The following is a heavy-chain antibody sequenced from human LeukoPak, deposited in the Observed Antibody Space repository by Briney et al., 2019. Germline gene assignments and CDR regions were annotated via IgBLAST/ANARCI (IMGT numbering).Heavy chain of an antibody. CDR3: TSLPQLEGRYFDWFDY. CDR2: IRSKANFYAT. CDR1: GFTFSGSA. J-gene: IGHJ4*02. V-gene: IGHV3-73*01. Sequence: PGGSLRLSCAASGFTFSGSAMHWVRQASGKGLEWVGRIRSKANFYATAYAASVKGRFTISRDDSKNTAYLQMNSLKSEDTAVYYCTSLPQLEGRYFDWFDYWGQGTLVTVSS. D-gene: IGHD3-9*01.